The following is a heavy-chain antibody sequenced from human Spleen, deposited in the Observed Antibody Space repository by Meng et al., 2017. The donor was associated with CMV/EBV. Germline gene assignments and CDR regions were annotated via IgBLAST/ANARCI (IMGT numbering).Heavy chain of an antibody. CDR1: GGSISSGDYY. D-gene: IGHD3-3*01. J-gene: IGHJ4*02. CDR2: IYYSGST. CDR3: ARGADFWSGYSPDY. Sequence: HLQESGPGRVNPSQTLSLTCTVSGGSISSGDYYWSWIRQPPGKGLEWIGYIYYSGSTYYNPSLKSRVTISVDTSKNQFSLKLSSVTAADTAVYYCARGADFWSGYSPDYWGQGTLVTVSS. V-gene: IGHV4-30-4*08.